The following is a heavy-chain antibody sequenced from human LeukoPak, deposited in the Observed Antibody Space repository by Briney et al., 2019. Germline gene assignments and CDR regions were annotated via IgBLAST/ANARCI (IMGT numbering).Heavy chain of an antibody. CDR2: IYYSGST. Sequence: PSETLSLTCAVYGGSFSSYYWGWIRQPPGKGLEWIGSIYYSGSTYYNPSLKSRVTISVDTSKNQFSLKLSSVTAADTAVYYCARPRPEGMDVWGQGTTVTVSS. CDR3: ARPRPEGMDV. CDR1: GGSFSSYY. V-gene: IGHV4-39*01. D-gene: IGHD6-6*01. J-gene: IGHJ6*02.